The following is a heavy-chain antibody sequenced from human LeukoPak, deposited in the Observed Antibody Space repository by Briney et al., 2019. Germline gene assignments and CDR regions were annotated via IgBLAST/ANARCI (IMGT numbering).Heavy chain of an antibody. CDR2: INHSGST. CDR3: ARELWRFGELLYTT. V-gene: IGHV4-34*01. J-gene: IGHJ4*02. Sequence: KPSETLSLTCAVYGGSFSGYYWSWIRQPPGKGLEWIGEINHSGSTNYNPSLKSRVTISVDTSKNQFSLKLSSVTAADTAVYYCARELWRFGELLYTTWGQGTLVTVSS. CDR1: GGSFSGYY. D-gene: IGHD3-10*01.